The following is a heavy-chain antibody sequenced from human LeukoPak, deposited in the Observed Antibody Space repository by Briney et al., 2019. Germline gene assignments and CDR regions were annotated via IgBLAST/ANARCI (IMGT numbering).Heavy chain of an antibody. D-gene: IGHD3-16*01. CDR3: AGITLGGYFDY. J-gene: IGHJ4*02. CDR1: GFSLSNARVG. CDR2: IFSNDEK. Sequence: SGPTLVNPTETLTLTCTVSGFSLSNARVGVSWIRQPPGKALEWLAYIFSNDEKSYSTSLKSRLTISKDTSTSQVVLTMTNMDPVDTATYYCAGITLGGYFDYWGQGTLVTVSS. V-gene: IGHV2-26*01.